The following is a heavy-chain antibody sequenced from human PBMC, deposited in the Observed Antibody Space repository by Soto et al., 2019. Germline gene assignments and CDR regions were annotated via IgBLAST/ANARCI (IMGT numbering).Heavy chain of an antibody. J-gene: IGHJ6*02. CDR1: GYTFTGYY. D-gene: IGHD2-2*01. V-gene: IGHV1-2*04. CDR2: INPNSGGT. Sequence: QVQLVQSGAEVKKPGASVKVSCKASGYTFTGYYMHWVRQAPGQGLEWMGWINPNSGGTNYAQKFQGWVTMTRDTSISTAYLSRSRLRSDDTAVYYCAREDIVVVPAAKASYYYGMDVWGQGTTVTVSS. CDR3: AREDIVVVPAAKASYYYGMDV.